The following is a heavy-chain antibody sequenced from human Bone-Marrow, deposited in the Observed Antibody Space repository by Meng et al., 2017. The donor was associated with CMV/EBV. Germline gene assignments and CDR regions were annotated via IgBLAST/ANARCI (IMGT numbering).Heavy chain of an antibody. CDR3: ARDLNCSSSWYLVNWFDP. CDR1: GFTFSSYW. V-gene: IGHV3-7*01. CDR2: IKQDGSEK. Sequence: GGSLRLSCAASGFTFSSYWMSWVRQAPGKGLEWVANIKQDGSEKYYVDSVKGRFTISRDNAKNSLYLQMNSLRAEDTAVYYCARDLNCSSSWYLVNWFDPWSQGTLVTVSS. D-gene: IGHD6-13*01. J-gene: IGHJ5*02.